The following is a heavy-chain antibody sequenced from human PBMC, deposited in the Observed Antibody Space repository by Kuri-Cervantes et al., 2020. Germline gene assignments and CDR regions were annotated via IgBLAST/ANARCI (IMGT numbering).Heavy chain of an antibody. Sequence: SVKVSCKASGGTFSSYAISWVRQAPGQGLEWMGGIIPIFGTAKYAQNFQGRVTITTDESTSTAYMELSSLRSEDTAVYYCARGDDSTGYYLDYWGQGTLVTVSS. J-gene: IGHJ4*02. CDR2: IIPIFGTA. CDR1: GGTFSSYA. D-gene: IGHD3-22*01. V-gene: IGHV1-69*05. CDR3: ARGDDSTGYYLDY.